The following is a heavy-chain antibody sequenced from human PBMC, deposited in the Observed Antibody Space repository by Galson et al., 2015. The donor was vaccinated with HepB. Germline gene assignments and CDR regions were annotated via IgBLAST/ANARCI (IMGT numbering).Heavy chain of an antibody. CDR3: VKTGWGYFDSEGEPSRAFDI. D-gene: IGHD3-9*01. Sequence: SLRLSCAASGFTFSSYAMHWVRQAPGKGLEYVSAISNNGGSTYYADSVKGRFTISRDNSKNTLYLQMSSLRAEDTAVYYCVKTGWGYFDSEGEPSRAFDIWGQGTMVTVSS. CDR1: GFTFSSYA. J-gene: IGHJ3*02. CDR2: ISNNGGST. V-gene: IGHV3-64D*06.